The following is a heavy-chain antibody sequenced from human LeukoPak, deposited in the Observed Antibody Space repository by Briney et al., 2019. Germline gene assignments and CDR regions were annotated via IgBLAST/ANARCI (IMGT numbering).Heavy chain of an antibody. V-gene: IGHV3-23*01. J-gene: IGHJ6*04. CDR1: GFTFSSYA. CDR3: AKDQIGGSYYDILTGYYKTYYYCGMDV. Sequence: PTGGSLRLSCAASGFTFSSYAMSWVRQAPGKGLEWVSAISGSGGSTYYADSVKGRFTISRDNSKNTLYLQMNGLRAEDTAVYYCAKDQIGGSYYDILTGYYKTYYYCGMDVWGKGTTVTVSS. D-gene: IGHD3-9*01. CDR2: ISGSGGST.